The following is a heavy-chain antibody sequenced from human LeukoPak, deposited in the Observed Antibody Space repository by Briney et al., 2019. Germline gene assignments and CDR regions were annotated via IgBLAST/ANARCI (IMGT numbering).Heavy chain of an antibody. CDR3: ARDALRYYYYYMDV. CDR1: GGSISSYY. J-gene: IGHJ6*03. CDR2: IYYSGST. V-gene: IGHV4-59*01. Sequence: SETLSLTCTVSGGSISSYYWSWIRQPPGKGLEWIGYIYYSGSTNYNPSLKSRGTISVDTSKNQFSLKLSSVTAADTAVYYCARDALRYYYYYMDVWGKGTTVTVSS. D-gene: IGHD3-16*01.